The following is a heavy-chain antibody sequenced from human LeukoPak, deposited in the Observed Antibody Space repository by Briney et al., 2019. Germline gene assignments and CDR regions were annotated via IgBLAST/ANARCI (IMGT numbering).Heavy chain of an antibody. CDR3: ARETGTIFGVVRAFDI. D-gene: IGHD3-3*01. Sequence: GGSLRLSCAASGFTFSSYSMNWVRQAPGKGLEWVSSISSSSSYIYYADSVKGRFTISRDNAKNSLYLQMNSLRAEDTAVYYCARETGTIFGVVRAFDIWGQGTMVTVSS. J-gene: IGHJ3*02. CDR2: ISSSSSYI. V-gene: IGHV3-21*01. CDR1: GFTFSSYS.